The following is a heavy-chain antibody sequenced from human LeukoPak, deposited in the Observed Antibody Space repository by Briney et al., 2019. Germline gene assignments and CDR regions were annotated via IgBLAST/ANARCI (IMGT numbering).Heavy chain of an antibody. J-gene: IGHJ5*02. CDR1: GDSVSSNSAA. V-gene: IGHV6-1*01. CDR3: ARGPVAGTGWFDP. CDR2: TYYRSKWYN. Sequence: SQTLSLTCAISGDSVSSNSAAWNWIRQSPSIGLEWLGRTYYRSKWYNDYAVSAKSRITINPDTSRNQFSLQLNSVTPEDTAVYYCARGPVAGTGWFDPWGQGTLVTVSS. D-gene: IGHD6-19*01.